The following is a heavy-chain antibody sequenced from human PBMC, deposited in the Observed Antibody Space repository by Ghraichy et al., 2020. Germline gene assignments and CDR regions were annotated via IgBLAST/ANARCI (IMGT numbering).Heavy chain of an antibody. D-gene: IGHD4-11*01. CDR3: AKEDYSNDFDD. Sequence: GGSLRLSCAASGFTFSNYAMNWGRQAPGKGLEWVSAISGSGDSTNYADSVKGRFTISRDDSKNTLYLQMSSLRAEDTAVYYCAKEDYSNDFDDWGQGTLVTVSS. CDR1: GFTFSNYA. V-gene: IGHV3-23*01. CDR2: ISGSGDST. J-gene: IGHJ4*02.